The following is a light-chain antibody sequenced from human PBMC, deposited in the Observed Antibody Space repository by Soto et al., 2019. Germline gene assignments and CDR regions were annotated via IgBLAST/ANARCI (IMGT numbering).Light chain of an antibody. CDR2: DVS. V-gene: IGLV2-11*01. Sequence: QSALTQPRSVSGSPGQSVTISCTGTSSDVGGYNSVSWYQQHPGKAPKLIIYDVSKRPSGVPDRFSGSKSGNTASLTISGLQAEDEADYSCCSYAGSYTFVVFGGGTKLTVL. J-gene: IGLJ2*01. CDR3: CSYAGSYTFVV. CDR1: SSDVGGYNS.